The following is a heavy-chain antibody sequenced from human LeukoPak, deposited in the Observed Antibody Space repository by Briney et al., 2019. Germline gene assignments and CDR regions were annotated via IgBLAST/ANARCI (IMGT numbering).Heavy chain of an antibody. CDR2: IYYSGST. Sequence: SETLSLTCTVSGGSLSSNNYYWSWIRQHPGKGLEWIGYIYYSGSTYYNPSLKSRVTISVDTSKNQFSLKLSSVTAADTAVYYCASGYSGYGGFFGDYWGQGTLVTVSS. D-gene: IGHD5-12*01. J-gene: IGHJ4*02. V-gene: IGHV4-31*03. CDR1: GGSLSSNNYY. CDR3: ASGYSGYGGFFGDY.